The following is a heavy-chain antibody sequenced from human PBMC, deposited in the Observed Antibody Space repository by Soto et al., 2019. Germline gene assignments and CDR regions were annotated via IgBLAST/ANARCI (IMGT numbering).Heavy chain of an antibody. CDR2: IIPILGTA. CDR3: ARFSGGSYNTYYFYYGMDV. J-gene: IGHJ6*02. Sequence: SVKVYCKTSGGTFSSYAISWVRQDTGQGLEWMGGIIPILGTANYAQKFQGRVTMTTDTSTSTAYMELRSLRSDDTAVYYCARFSGGSYNTYYFYYGMDVWGQGTSVTVSS. D-gene: IGHD2-15*01. CDR1: GGTFSSYA. V-gene: IGHV1-69*05.